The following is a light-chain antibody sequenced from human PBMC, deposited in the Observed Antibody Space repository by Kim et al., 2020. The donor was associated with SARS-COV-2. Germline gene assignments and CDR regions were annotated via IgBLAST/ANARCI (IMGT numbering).Light chain of an antibody. CDR3: KKYNGAPWT. CDR1: KGISND. V-gene: IGKV1-27*01. J-gene: IGKJ1*01. CDR2: EEY. Sequence: AAVGERVTINCRGRKGISNDLAWYQQKPGKVHKLLIFEEYESQSGDPSRFSGSGAGKDFNQNISSMQPEDVATYYCKKYNGAPWTFGQGTKVEIK.